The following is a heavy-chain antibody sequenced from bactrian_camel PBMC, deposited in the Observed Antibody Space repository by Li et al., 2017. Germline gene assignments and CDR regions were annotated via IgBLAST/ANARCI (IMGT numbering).Heavy chain of an antibody. J-gene: IGHJ4*01. CDR3: AYGGAWYSAALSGY. V-gene: IGHV3S55*01. Sequence: QVQLVESGGGSVKAGEALTLSCTASGSTLHASEMGWYRQAPENGCELVSTISSDGNTYYADSVKGRFTISQDNAKNTVYLQMNSQKPEDTAVYYAAYGGAWYSAALSGYWGQGTQVTVS. CDR2: ISSDGNT. D-gene: IGHD6*01. CDR1: GSTLHASE.